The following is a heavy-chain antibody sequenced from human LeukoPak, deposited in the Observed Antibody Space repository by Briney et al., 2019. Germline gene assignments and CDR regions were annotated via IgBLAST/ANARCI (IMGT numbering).Heavy chain of an antibody. J-gene: IGHJ4*02. V-gene: IGHV3-23*01. Sequence: PGGSLRLSCAASGFTFSTFAMIWVRQPPGKGLEWVSSIFPSGGEIHYADSVRGRFTISRDNSKSTLSLQMNSLRAEDTAVYYCARESGSVTSEVDFDYWGQGTLVTVSS. CDR2: IFPSGGEI. CDR1: GFTFSTFA. CDR3: ARESGSVTSEVDFDY. D-gene: IGHD4-17*01.